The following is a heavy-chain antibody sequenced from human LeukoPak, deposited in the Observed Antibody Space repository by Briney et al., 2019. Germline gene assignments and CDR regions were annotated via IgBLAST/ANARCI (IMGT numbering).Heavy chain of an antibody. CDR3: AKDRSPYCSGGSCYPDY. CDR2: IRHDGSNK. V-gene: IGHV3-30*02. CDR1: GFPFSRYG. J-gene: IGHJ4*02. D-gene: IGHD2-15*01. Sequence: GGSLRLSCATSGFPFSRYGMHWVRQPPGKGLFWLAFIRHDGSNKYYADSVKGRFTISRDNSKNTLYLQMNSLRAEDTAVYYCAKDRSPYCSGGSCYPDYWGQGTLVTVSS.